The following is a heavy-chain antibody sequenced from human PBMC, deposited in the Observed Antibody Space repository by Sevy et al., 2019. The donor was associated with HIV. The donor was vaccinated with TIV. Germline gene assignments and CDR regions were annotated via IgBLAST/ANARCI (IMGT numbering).Heavy chain of an antibody. CDR3: ARDHPDEHYLDY. J-gene: IGHJ4*02. Sequence: GGSLRLSCAASGFTFSSYSMNWVRQAPGKGLEWVSYISSSSSTIYYEDTVKGPFTISRDNANNSLYLQMNSLRDEDTALDYCARDHPDEHYLDYWGQGTLVTVSS. CDR1: GFTFSSYS. CDR2: ISSSSSTI. V-gene: IGHV3-48*02.